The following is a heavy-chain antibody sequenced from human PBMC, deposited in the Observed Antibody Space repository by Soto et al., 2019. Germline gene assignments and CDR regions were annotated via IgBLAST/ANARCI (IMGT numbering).Heavy chain of an antibody. CDR1: GFSLRTSGVG. CDR3: AHTEITMVRGVIIYY. Sequence: QITLKESGPALVKPTQPLTLTCTFSGFSLRTSGVGVGWIRQPPGNALEWLALIYWDDDKRYSPSLKASLTLTKNTHKDQVVLTMTNMDPVDTASYYCAHTEITMVRGVIIYYWGQGTLVTASS. CDR2: IYWDDDK. V-gene: IGHV2-5*02. J-gene: IGHJ4*02. D-gene: IGHD3-10*01.